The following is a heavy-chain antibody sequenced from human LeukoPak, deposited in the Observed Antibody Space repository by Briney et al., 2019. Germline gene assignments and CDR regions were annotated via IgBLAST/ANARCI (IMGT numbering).Heavy chain of an antibody. V-gene: IGHV3-23*01. CDR1: GLTFSSYW. CDR2: ISGSGGST. J-gene: IGHJ4*02. D-gene: IGHD6-13*01. Sequence: GGSLRLSCAASGLTFSSYWMSWLRQAPGKGPEWVSAISGSGGSTYYADSVKGRFTISRDNSKNTLYLQMNSLRAEDTAVYYCAPKGAAAFDYWGQGTLVTVSS. CDR3: APKGAAAFDY.